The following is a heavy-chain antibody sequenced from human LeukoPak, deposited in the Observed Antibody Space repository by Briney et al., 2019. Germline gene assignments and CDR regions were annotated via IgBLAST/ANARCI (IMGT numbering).Heavy chain of an antibody. CDR1: GYTLTELS. CDR3: ATMPPRGRGAIRYYFDY. Sequence: GASVKVSCKVSGYTLTELSMHWVRQAPGKGLEWMGGFDPEDGETIYAQEFQGRVTMTEDTSTDTAYMELSSLRSEDTAVYYCATMPPRGRGAIRYYFDYWGQGTLVTVSS. J-gene: IGHJ4*02. D-gene: IGHD3-16*02. CDR2: FDPEDGET. V-gene: IGHV1-24*01.